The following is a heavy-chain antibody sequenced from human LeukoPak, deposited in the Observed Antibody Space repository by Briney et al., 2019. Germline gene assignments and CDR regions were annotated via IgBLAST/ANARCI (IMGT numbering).Heavy chain of an antibody. Sequence: SETLSLTCTVSGGSVSRSPYYWGWIRQPPGTVLEWIGNIYYSGSTYYNPSLKSRVTISVDTSKNQFSLKVTSVTAADTAVYYCARTEESGYSYGYFGYYYYMDVWGKGTTVTVSS. D-gene: IGHD5-18*01. J-gene: IGHJ6*03. CDR3: ARTEESGYSYGYFGYYYYMDV. CDR1: GGSVSRSPYY. CDR2: IYYSGST. V-gene: IGHV4-39*07.